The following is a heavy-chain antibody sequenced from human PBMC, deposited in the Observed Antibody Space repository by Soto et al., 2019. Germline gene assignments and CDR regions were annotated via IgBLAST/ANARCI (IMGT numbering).Heavy chain of an antibody. D-gene: IGHD2-21*02. CDR2: IIGSGAIT. J-gene: IGHJ4*02. CDR3: AKDARDTGGNSGIDY. V-gene: IGHV3-23*01. Sequence: EVQLLESGGDLVQPGGSLRLSCVASEFTFNSYAMSWVRQAPGMGLEWVSSIIGSGAITYYADSVKGRFTSSRDNSKSTLYLQMNSLRVEDTALYYCAKDARDTGGNSGIDYWGQGTLVTVSS. CDR1: EFTFNSYA.